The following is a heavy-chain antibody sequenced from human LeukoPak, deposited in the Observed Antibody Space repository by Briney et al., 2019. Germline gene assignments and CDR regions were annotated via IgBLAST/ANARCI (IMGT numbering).Heavy chain of an antibody. CDR3: ARPSTSKLYSSSSFSFDY. CDR1: GYTFTSYY. D-gene: IGHD6-6*01. J-gene: IGHJ4*02. Sequence: GASVKVSCKASGYTFTSYYMHWVRQAPGQGLEWMGIINPSGGSTSYAQKFQGRVTMTRDTSTSTVYMELSSLRSEDTAVYYCARPSTSKLYSSSSFSFDYWGQGTLVTVSS. CDR2: INPSGGST. V-gene: IGHV1-46*01.